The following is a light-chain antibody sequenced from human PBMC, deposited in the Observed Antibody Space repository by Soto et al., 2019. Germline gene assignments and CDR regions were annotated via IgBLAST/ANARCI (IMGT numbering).Light chain of an antibody. CDR2: GAS. J-gene: IGKJ4*01. Sequence: EILLTQSPGTLSLSPGARATLSCGASQSVSSSNLAWYQQKPGHAPRLRMYGASSRATGIPERFSGSGSGTDFTLTISRLAPEDFEVYYCQQYGVYQGPFGGGTKVDIK. CDR3: QQYGVYQGP. V-gene: IGKV3-20*01. CDR1: QSVSSSN.